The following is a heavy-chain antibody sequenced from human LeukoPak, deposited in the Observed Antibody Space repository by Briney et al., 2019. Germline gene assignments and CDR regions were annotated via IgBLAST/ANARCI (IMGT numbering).Heavy chain of an antibody. CDR3: ARGCYDFWSGYYDQIDFDY. CDR1: GGSISSYY. D-gene: IGHD3-3*01. CDR2: IYTSGST. J-gene: IGHJ4*02. V-gene: IGHV4-4*07. Sequence: SETLSLTCTVSGGSISSYYWSWIRQPAGKGLEWIGRIYTSGSTNYNPSLKSRVTMSVDTSKNQFSLKLSSVTAADTAVYYCARGCYDFWSGYYDQIDFDYWGQGTLVTVSS.